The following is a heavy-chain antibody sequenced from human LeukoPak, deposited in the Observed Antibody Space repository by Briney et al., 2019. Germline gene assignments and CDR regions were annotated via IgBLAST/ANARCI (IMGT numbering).Heavy chain of an antibody. CDR1: GYSFTNYW. D-gene: IGHD1-26*01. V-gene: IGHV5-51*01. CDR3: ARHHYSGLYNWFDP. J-gene: IGHJ5*02. CDR2: IYPGDSGT. Sequence: GESLKISCKGSGYSFTNYWLACVRQMPGQGLEWMGIIYPGDSGTRYSPSFQGQVTISADKSISTAYLQWSGLKASDTAMYYCARHHYSGLYNWFDPWGQGTLVTVSS.